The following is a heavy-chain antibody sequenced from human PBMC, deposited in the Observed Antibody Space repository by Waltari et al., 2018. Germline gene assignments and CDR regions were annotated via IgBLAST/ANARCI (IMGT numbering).Heavy chain of an antibody. CDR2: ISGSGGST. V-gene: IGHV3-23*01. CDR3: AKDLCSSTSCSYWYFDL. CDR1: GFTFSSYA. Sequence: EVQLLESGGGLVQPGGSLRLSCAASGFTFSSYAMSWVRQAPGKGLEWVSAISGSGGSTYYADSVKGRFTISRDNSKNTLYLQMNSLRAEDTAVYYCAKDLCSSTSCSYWYFDLWGRGTLVTVSS. D-gene: IGHD2-2*01. J-gene: IGHJ2*01.